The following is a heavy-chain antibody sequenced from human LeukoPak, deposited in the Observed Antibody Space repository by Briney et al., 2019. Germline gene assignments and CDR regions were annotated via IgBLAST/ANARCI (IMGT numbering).Heavy chain of an antibody. CDR2: ISGSGGST. CDR1: GFTFSSYA. V-gene: IGHV3-23*01. J-gene: IGHJ4*02. CDR3: ARISENYYDATGYYFAYYFAY. Sequence: GGSLRLSCAASGFTFSSYAMSWVRQAPGKGLEWVSPISGSGGSTYYADSVKGRFTISRDNSKNTLYLQMNSLRAEDTAVYYCARISENYYDATGYYFAYYFAYWGRGTLVTVSS. D-gene: IGHD3-22*01.